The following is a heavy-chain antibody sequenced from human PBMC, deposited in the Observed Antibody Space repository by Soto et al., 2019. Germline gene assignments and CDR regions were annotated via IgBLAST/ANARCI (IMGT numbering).Heavy chain of an antibody. Sequence: QLQLQESGPGLVKPSETLSLTCTVSGGSISSSSYYWGWIRQPPTKGLEWIGSIYYSGSTYYRPYLKSRVTMSVDTSKSQFSLKLSSVTAADTAVYYCARHYRHYYDSSGRAEYFQHWGQGTLVTVSS. V-gene: IGHV4-39*01. CDR3: ARHYRHYYDSSGRAEYFQH. J-gene: IGHJ1*01. D-gene: IGHD3-22*01. CDR2: IYYSGST. CDR1: GGSISSSSYY.